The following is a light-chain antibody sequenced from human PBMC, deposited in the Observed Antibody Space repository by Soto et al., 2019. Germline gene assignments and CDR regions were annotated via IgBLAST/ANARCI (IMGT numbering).Light chain of an antibody. CDR1: SSDVGGYDH. J-gene: IGLJ1*01. CDR2: EGN. Sequence: QSALTQPPSASGSPGQSVTISCTGTSSDVGGYDHVSWYQQHPGKAPKLVIYEGNKRPSGVPDRFSGSKSGNTASLTVSGLQGDDEADYYCSSYAGSNNLYVFGTGTKLTVL. CDR3: SSYAGSNNLYV. V-gene: IGLV2-8*01.